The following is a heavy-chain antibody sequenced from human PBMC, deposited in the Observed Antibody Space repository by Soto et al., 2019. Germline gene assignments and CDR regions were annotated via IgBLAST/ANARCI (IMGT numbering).Heavy chain of an antibody. CDR1: GYTFTSYG. CDR2: ISAYNGNT. CDR3: AISTSYSSSWYLVY. J-gene: IGHJ4*02. Sequence: ASVKVSCKASGYTFTSYGISWVRQAPGQGLEWMGWISAYNGNTNYAQKLQGRVTMTTDTSTSTAYMELRSLRSDDTAVYYCAISTSYSSSWYLVYWGQGILVTVSS. V-gene: IGHV1-18*01. D-gene: IGHD6-13*01.